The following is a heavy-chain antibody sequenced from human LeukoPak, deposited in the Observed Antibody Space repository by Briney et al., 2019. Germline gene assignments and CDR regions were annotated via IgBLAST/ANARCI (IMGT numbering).Heavy chain of an antibody. CDR2: IYHSGST. J-gene: IGHJ4*02. CDR1: GGSISSGGYS. Sequence: SETLSLTCAVSGGSISSGGYSWSWIRQPPGKGLEWIGYIYHSGSTYYNPSLKSRVTISVDRSKNQFSLKLSSVTAADTAVYYCARSYCSGGSCYSHFDYWGQGTLVTVSS. CDR3: ARSYCSGGSCYSHFDY. D-gene: IGHD2-15*01. V-gene: IGHV4-30-2*01.